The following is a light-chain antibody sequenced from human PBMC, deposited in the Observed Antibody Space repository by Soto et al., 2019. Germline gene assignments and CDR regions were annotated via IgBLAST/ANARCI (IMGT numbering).Light chain of an antibody. CDR1: QSVISS. Sequence: EIVMTQSPATLSVSPGEIATLSFSASQSVISSLAWYQHKPGQAPRLLIYGASTRATGIPARFSGSGSGTEFTLTISSLQSEDLAVYYCQQYKNWLTWTFGQGTKVDIK. CDR2: GAS. CDR3: QQYKNWLTWT. J-gene: IGKJ1*01. V-gene: IGKV3-15*01.